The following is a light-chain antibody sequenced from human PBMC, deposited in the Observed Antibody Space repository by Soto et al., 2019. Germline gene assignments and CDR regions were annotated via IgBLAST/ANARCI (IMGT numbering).Light chain of an antibody. Sequence: QSVLTQPPSVSGAPGQRVTISCTGSSSNIGAGYDVHWYQQLPGTAPKLLIYGNSNRPSGVPDRFSGSKSGTSASLAITGLQAEDEAYYYCQSYDSSLDAVFGGGTQLTVL. V-gene: IGLV1-40*01. J-gene: IGLJ7*01. CDR2: GNS. CDR3: QSYDSSLDAV. CDR1: SSNIGAGYD.